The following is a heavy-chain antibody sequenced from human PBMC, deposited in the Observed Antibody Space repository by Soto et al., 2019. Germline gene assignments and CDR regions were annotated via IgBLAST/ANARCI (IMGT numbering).Heavy chain of an antibody. CDR3: AKEFGEFRSPSNWFDP. V-gene: IGHV4-59*01. CDR2: VYYTGST. Sequence: SETLSLTCTVSGGSISSYYWSWIRQPPGKGPEWIGYVYYTGSTRYNPSFNSRVTISVDTSKNQFSLKLSSVTAADTAVYYCAKEFGEFRSPSNWFDPWGQGTRVTVSS. D-gene: IGHD3-10*01. J-gene: IGHJ5*02. CDR1: GGSISSYY.